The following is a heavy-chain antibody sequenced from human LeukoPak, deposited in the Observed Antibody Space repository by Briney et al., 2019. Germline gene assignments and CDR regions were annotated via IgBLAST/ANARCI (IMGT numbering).Heavy chain of an antibody. CDR1: GYTFTIYY. V-gene: IGHV1-46*01. D-gene: IGHD3-10*01. Sequence: ASVKVSCKASGYTFTIYYIHWVRQAPGQGLEWMGLINPSGGSTSYAQKFQGRVTMTRDTSTSTVYMELSSLRSEDTAVYYCARAMAQGSFDIWGQGTMVTVSS. CDR3: ARAMAQGSFDI. CDR2: INPSGGST. J-gene: IGHJ3*02.